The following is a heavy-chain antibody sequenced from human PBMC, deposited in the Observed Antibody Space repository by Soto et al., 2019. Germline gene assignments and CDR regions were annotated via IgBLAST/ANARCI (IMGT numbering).Heavy chain of an antibody. D-gene: IGHD2-8*02. J-gene: IGHJ3*02. Sequence: GGSLRLSCAASGLICSSYDMSWVRQAPGKGLEWVSTILVDGRTFYVDSVKGRFTISRESSQNTVYLQMNSLTAGDTALYYCAKATATGGGAFDICGQGTMVTVSS. CDR2: ILVDGRT. V-gene: IGHV3-23*01. CDR1: GLICSSYD. CDR3: AKATATGGGAFDI.